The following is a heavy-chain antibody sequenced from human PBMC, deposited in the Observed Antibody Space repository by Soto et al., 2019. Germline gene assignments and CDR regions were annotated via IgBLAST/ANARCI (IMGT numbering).Heavy chain of an antibody. CDR2: ISGSGGST. CDR1: GFTFSSYA. D-gene: IGHD5-18*01. CDR3: AKDRPNTGYSYVIYYYMDV. Sequence: GGSLRLSCAASGFTFSSYAMSWVRQAPGKGLEWVSAISGSGGSTYYADSVKGRFTISRDNSKNTLYLQMNSLRAEDTAVYYCAKDRPNTGYSYVIYYYMDVWGKGTTVTVSS. J-gene: IGHJ6*03. V-gene: IGHV3-23*01.